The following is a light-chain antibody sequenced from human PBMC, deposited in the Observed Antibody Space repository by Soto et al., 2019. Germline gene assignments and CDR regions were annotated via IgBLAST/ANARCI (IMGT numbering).Light chain of an antibody. CDR1: QSVGSNK. Sequence: EIVLTQSPGTLSLSPGERATLSCRASQSVGSNKLAWYQQKRGQAPRFLMYDASTRATGIPDRFSGSGSGTDFTLTISRLEPEDFAVYCCQQYGSTPLTFGGGTKVEIK. J-gene: IGKJ4*01. CDR3: QQYGSTPLT. CDR2: DAS. V-gene: IGKV3-20*01.